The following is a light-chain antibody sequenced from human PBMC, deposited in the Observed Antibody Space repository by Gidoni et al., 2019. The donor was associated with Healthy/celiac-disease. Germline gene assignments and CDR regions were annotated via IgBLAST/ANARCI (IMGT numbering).Light chain of an antibody. J-gene: IGLJ2*01. CDR2: DNN. V-gene: IGLV1-51*01. CDR3: GTWDSSLSAVV. CDR1: SSNIGNNY. Sequence: QSVLTQPHSVSADPGQKVTISCAGSSSNIGNNYVSWYQQLPGTAPKLLIYDNNKRPSVIPDRFSGSKSGTSATLGITGLQTGDEADYYCGTWDSSLSAVVFGGGTKLTVL.